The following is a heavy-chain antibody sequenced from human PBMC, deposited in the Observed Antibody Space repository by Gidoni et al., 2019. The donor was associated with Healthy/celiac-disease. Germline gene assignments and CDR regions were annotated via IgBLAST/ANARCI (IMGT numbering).Heavy chain of an antibody. Sequence: QVTLKESGPVLVKPPETLTLTCTVSGFSLSNARMGVSWIRQPPGKALEWLAHIFSNDEKSYSTSLKSRLTISKDTSKSQVVLTMTNMDPVDTATYYCARIAYYYDSSGPLWYFQHWGQGTLVSVSS. CDR1: GFSLSNARMG. V-gene: IGHV2-26*01. CDR2: IFSNDEK. D-gene: IGHD3-22*01. J-gene: IGHJ1*01. CDR3: ARIAYYYDSSGPLWYFQH.